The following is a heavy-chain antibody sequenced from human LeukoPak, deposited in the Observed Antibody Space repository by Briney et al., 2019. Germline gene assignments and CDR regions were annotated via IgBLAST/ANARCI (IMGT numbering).Heavy chain of an antibody. CDR1: GGSISSGGYY. CDR3: ARSRGYDSSGYYLYYFDY. D-gene: IGHD3-22*01. V-gene: IGHV4-31*03. CDR2: IYYSGST. J-gene: IGHJ4*02. Sequence: SETLSLTCTVSGGSISSGGYYWSWIRQHPGKGLEWIGYIYYSGSTYYNPSLKSRVTISVDTSKNQFSLKLSSVTAADTAVYYCARSRGYDSSGYYLYYFDYWGQGTLVTVSS.